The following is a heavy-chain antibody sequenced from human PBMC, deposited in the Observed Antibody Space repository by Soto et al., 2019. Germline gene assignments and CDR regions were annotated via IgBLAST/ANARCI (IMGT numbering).Heavy chain of an antibody. CDR2: MNPNSGNT. Sequence: QVQLVQSGAEVKKPGASVKVSCKASGYTFTSYDINWVRQATGQGLEWMGWMNPNSGNTGYAQKFQGRVTMTRNTSISTADMELSSLRSEVTAVYYCARARGDYAYWYFDLWGRGTLVTVSS. J-gene: IGHJ2*01. V-gene: IGHV1-8*01. CDR1: GYTFTSYD. D-gene: IGHD4-17*01. CDR3: ARARGDYAYWYFDL.